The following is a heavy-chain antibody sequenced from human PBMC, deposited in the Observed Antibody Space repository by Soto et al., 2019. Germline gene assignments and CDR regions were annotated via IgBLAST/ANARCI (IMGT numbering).Heavy chain of an antibody. Sequence: EVNLLESGGGLVQPRESLRISCVGSGFTFKNYGMTWVRQAPGKGLEWVSGTTGSGANKHYADSVRGRFTISRDNSKKTLYLEMKSLRVEDTAVYYCAKDGDFGEDGPAEYFEHWGQGTLVTVSS. D-gene: IGHD4-17*01. V-gene: IGHV3-23*01. CDR3: AKDGDFGEDGPAEYFEH. J-gene: IGHJ1*01. CDR2: TTGSGANK. CDR1: GFTFKNYG.